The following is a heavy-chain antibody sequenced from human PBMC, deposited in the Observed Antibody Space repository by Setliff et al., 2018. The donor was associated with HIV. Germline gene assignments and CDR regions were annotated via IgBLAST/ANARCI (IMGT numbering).Heavy chain of an antibody. D-gene: IGHD2-2*01. CDR2: IYPGDSDT. CDR1: GYSFTNDW. V-gene: IGHV5-51*01. CDR3: ASPGYCSSPNCMNVFNF. J-gene: IGHJ3*01. Sequence: HGESLKISCEGSGYSFTNDWIAWVRQMPGKGLEWMGFIYPGDSDTRYSPSFQGQVTISADKSISTAYLQWSSLEASDTAMYYCASPGYCSSPNCMNVFNFWGHGTMVTVSS.